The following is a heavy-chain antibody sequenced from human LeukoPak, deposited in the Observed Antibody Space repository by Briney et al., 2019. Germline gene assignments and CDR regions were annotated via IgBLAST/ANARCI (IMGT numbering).Heavy chain of an antibody. CDR3: ARNLPAADY. Sequence: LAGGSLRLSCAASGFTFSNYWMSWVRHAPGKGLEWVSNVKEDGSERYYVDSVTGRFTISRDKAKNSLYLQMNSLRAEDTAVYYCARNLPAADYWGRGTLVTVSS. D-gene: IGHD2-2*01. CDR1: GFTFSNYW. J-gene: IGHJ4*02. V-gene: IGHV3-7*01. CDR2: VKEDGSER.